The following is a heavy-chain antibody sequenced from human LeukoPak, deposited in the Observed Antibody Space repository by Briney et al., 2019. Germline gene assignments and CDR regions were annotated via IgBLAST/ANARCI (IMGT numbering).Heavy chain of an antibody. J-gene: IGHJ6*02. Sequence: GGSLRLSCAASGFTFNRYWMHWVRQAPGKGLVWVSHINSDGSITSYAESVKGRFTVSRDNAKNTLYLQMDSLRAEDTAVYYCARGSPGYYNGMDVWGQGTTVSVSS. CDR1: GFTFNRYW. CDR3: ARGSPGYYNGMDV. V-gene: IGHV3-74*01. CDR2: INSDGSIT.